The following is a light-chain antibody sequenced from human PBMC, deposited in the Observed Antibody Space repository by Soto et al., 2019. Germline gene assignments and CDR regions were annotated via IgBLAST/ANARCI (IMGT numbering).Light chain of an antibody. CDR2: DVN. CDR3: SSYTTTGTLT. V-gene: IGLV2-14*03. CDR1: SSDAADYNF. J-gene: IGLJ2*01. Sequence: QSALTQPASVSGSPGQSITISCTGTSSDAADYNFVSWYQQHPGKVPKLIIYDVNNRPSGVSNRFSGSKSDNTASLTISGLQAEVEADYYCSSYTTTGTLTFGGGTKLTVL.